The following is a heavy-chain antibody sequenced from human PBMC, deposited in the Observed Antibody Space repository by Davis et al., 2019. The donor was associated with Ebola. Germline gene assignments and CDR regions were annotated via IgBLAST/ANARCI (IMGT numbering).Heavy chain of an antibody. CDR1: GFTFSSYS. D-gene: IGHD6-6*01. CDR3: ARDNVVAARPIDY. CDR2: ISSSSSYI. V-gene: IGHV3-21*01. J-gene: IGHJ4*02. Sequence: GESLKISCAASGFTFSSYSMNWVRQAPGKGLEWVSSISSSSSYIYYADSVKGRFTISRDNAKNSLYLQMNSLRAEDTAVYYCARDNVVAARPIDYWGQGTLVTVSS.